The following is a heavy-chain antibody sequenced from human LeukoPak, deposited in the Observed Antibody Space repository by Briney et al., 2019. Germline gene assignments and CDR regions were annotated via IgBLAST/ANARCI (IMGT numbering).Heavy chain of an antibody. CDR2: ISPSGGST. CDR3: AKGRVWTYYFDY. CDR1: GYTFTSNY. Sequence: AASVKVSCKAFGYTFTSNYMHWVRQAPGQGPEWMGVISPSGGSTTYAQKFQGRVTLTGDMSTSTDYLELSSLRSEDTAVYYCAKGRVWTYYFDYWGQGTLVTVSS. D-gene: IGHD2-21*01. V-gene: IGHV1-46*01. J-gene: IGHJ4*02.